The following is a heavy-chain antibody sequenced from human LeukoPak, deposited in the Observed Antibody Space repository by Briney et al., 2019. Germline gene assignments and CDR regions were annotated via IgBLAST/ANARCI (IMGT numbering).Heavy chain of an antibody. Sequence: PGGSLRLSCAASGFTFSSYAMSWVRQAPGKGLEWVSAISGSGGSTYYADSVKGRFTISRDNSKNTLYLQMNSLRAEDTAVYYCAKSTPDYDFWSGYFPYYYYYYMDVWGKGTTVTVSS. V-gene: IGHV3-23*01. CDR1: GFTFSSYA. J-gene: IGHJ6*03. CDR3: AKSTPDYDFWSGYFPYYYYYYMDV. D-gene: IGHD3-3*01. CDR2: ISGSGGST.